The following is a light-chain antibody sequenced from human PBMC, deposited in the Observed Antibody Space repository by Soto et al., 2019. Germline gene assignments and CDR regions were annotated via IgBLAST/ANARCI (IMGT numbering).Light chain of an antibody. V-gene: IGKV3-20*01. CDR3: QQYGDSPRLS. J-gene: IGKJ4*01. Sequence: EIVLTQSPGTLSLSPGERGTLSCRSIQSVSSSYFAWYQQKPGQAPRLLIYAASSRAPGIPDRFSGSGSGTDFTLTISRLEPEDFAVYYCQQYGDSPRLSFGGGTKV. CDR1: QSVSSSY. CDR2: AAS.